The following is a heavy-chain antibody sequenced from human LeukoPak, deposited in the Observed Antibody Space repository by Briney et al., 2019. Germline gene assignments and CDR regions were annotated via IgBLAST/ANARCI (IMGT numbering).Heavy chain of an antibody. Sequence: SGTLSLTCTVSGGSISSYYWSWIRQPAGKGLEWIGRIYTSGSTNYNPSLKSRVTISIDKSKNQFSLKLSSVTAADTAVYYCARDKGTMIDLWGQGTLVTVSS. CDR2: IYTSGST. D-gene: IGHD3-22*01. CDR3: ARDKGTMIDL. J-gene: IGHJ5*02. V-gene: IGHV4-4*07. CDR1: GGSISSYY.